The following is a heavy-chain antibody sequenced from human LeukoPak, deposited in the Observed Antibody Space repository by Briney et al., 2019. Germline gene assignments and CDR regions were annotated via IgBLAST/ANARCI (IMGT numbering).Heavy chain of an antibody. CDR1: GFTFNSYA. CDR3: AGSSGWLFDY. Sequence: GGSLRLSCGASGFTFNSYAVSWVRQAPGKGLEWVSAISGSGGGTYYADSVKGRFTISRDNSKNTVYLQMNSLSTEDTAVYYCAGSSGWLFDYWGQGTLVAVSS. D-gene: IGHD6-19*01. CDR2: ISGSGGGT. J-gene: IGHJ4*02. V-gene: IGHV3-23*01.